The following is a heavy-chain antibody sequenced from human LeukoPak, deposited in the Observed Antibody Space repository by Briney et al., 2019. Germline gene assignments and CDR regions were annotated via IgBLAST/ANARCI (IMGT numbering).Heavy chain of an antibody. V-gene: IGHV1-8*01. Sequence: ASVKLACNVSGHSFTSEDINWVRQPTGQGLEWIGWINPNSGNTGYAQKFQGRVTMTRNTSISTAYMELSSLRSEDTAVYYCARGWPMGIADYYYYMDVWGKGTTVTVSS. CDR2: INPNSGNT. J-gene: IGHJ6*03. D-gene: IGHD2-21*01. CDR1: GHSFTSED. CDR3: ARGWPMGIADYYYYMDV.